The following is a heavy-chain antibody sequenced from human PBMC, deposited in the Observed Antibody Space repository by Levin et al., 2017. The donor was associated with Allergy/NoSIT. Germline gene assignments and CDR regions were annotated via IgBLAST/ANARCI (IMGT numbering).Heavy chain of an antibody. CDR3: AKDLTYFYLSGVNWFDP. Sequence: ASVKVSCKTSGYTFTGYYIHWVRQAPGQGLEWVGWINTNNAATNYAQKFQGRLTLTRDTSITTAYLELTGLTSDDTAVYYCAKDLTYFYLSGVNWFDPWGQGTLVTVSS. CDR2: INTNNAAT. CDR1: GYTFTGYY. V-gene: IGHV1-2*02. J-gene: IGHJ5*02. D-gene: IGHD3-10*02.